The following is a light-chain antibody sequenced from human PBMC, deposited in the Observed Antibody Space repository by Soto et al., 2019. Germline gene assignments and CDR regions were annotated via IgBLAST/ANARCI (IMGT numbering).Light chain of an antibody. J-gene: IGLJ2*01. CDR1: SSDVGRYNY. Sequence: QSALTQPASVSGSPGQSITISCTGTSSDVGRYNYVSWYQQHPGKAPKLMIYEVTNRPSGVSNRFSASKSGSTASLTISGLQAEDEAYYYCSSYTGTNTVVFGGGTKLTVL. V-gene: IGLV2-14*01. CDR2: EVT. CDR3: SSYTGTNTVV.